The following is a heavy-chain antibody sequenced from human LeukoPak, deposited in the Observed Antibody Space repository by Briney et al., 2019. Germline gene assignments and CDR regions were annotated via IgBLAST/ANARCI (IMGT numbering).Heavy chain of an antibody. D-gene: IGHD7-27*01. CDR3: ARQTAMGRSGDY. J-gene: IGHJ4*02. V-gene: IGHV5-51*01. CDR2: IDPSDSDI. CDR1: GYIFTSYW. Sequence: GASLQISCKASGYIFTSYWIGWVRQLPGKGLEWMGIIDPSDSDIRYTPSFQGQVTISADKSLSTAYLQWNSLKASDTAIYYCARQTAMGRSGDYWGQGTLVTVSS.